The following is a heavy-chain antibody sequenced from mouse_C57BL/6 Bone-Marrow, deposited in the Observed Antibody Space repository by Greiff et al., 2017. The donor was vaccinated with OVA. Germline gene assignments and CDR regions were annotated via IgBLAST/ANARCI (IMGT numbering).Heavy chain of an antibody. Sequence: QVQLKESGAELVRPGASVTLSCKASGYTFTDYEMHWVKQTPVHGLEWIGAIDPETGGTAYNQKFKGKAILTADKSSSTAYMERRSLTSEDSAVYYCTRGQNWYFDVWGTGTTVTVSS. J-gene: IGHJ1*03. CDR1: GYTFTDYE. D-gene: IGHD3-3*01. V-gene: IGHV1-15*01. CDR3: TRGQNWYFDV. CDR2: IDPETGGT.